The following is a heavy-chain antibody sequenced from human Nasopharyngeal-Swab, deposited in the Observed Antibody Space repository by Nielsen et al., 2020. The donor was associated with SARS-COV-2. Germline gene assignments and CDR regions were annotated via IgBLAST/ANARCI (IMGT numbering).Heavy chain of an antibody. D-gene: IGHD1-26*01. CDR1: GYTFTSNG. J-gene: IGHJ4*02. Sequence: ASVKVPCKASGYTFTSNGISWVRQPPGQGLEWMGWISAYNGYTNYAQNLQGRVSMTTDTSTSTAYMELRSLSSDDTAVYYCARDGPVGAMDYWGQGTLVTVSS. CDR2: ISAYNGYT. CDR3: ARDGPVGAMDY. V-gene: IGHV1-18*01.